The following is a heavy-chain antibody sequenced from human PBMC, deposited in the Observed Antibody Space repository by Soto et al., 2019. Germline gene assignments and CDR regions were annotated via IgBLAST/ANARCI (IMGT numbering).Heavy chain of an antibody. J-gene: IGHJ4*02. V-gene: IGHV3-23*01. CDR2: ISDSGSRT. CDR3: AKDGIRKDDY. CDR1: GFSISDYA. Sequence: GGSLRLSCSASGFSISDYAMSWVRQPPGKGLEWVSSISDSGSRTFYADSVKGRFAISRDTSKNTVYMQMNNLRAEDTALYYCAKDGIRKDDYWGQGTVVTVSS.